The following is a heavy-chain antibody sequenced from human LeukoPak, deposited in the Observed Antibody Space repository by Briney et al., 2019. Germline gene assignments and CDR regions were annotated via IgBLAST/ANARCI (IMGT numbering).Heavy chain of an antibody. J-gene: IGHJ6*02. V-gene: IGHV3-23*05. D-gene: IGHD3-10*02. CDR1: GFTFSAYA. CDR3: ARALHYYVAMDV. CDR2: IGIDNKP. Sequence: PGRSLRLSCEASGFTFSAYAMTWVRQAPGQGLEWITSIGIDNKPHYSESVTGRFAISRDNSKSMLFLQLNSLRAEDTALYYCARALHYYVAMDVWGQGTTVTVSS.